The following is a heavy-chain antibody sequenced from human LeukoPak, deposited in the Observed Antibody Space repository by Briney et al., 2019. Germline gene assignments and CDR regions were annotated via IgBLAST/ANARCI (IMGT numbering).Heavy chain of an antibody. CDR1: GFTFSSYA. V-gene: IGHV3-33*08. CDR2: IWYDGSNK. D-gene: IGHD4-11*01. CDR3: ARDTTVTTRGYYYYGMDV. J-gene: IGHJ6*02. Sequence: PGRSLRLSCAASGFTFSSYAMHWVRQAPGKGLEWVAVIWYDGSNKYYADSVKGRFTISRDNSKNTLYLQMNSLRAEDTAVYYCARDTTVTTRGYYYYGMDVWGQGTTVTVSS.